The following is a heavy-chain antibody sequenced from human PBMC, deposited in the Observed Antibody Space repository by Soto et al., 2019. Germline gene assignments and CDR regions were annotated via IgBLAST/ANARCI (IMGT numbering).Heavy chain of an antibody. J-gene: IGHJ6*02. D-gene: IGHD3-9*01. V-gene: IGHV3-21*01. Sequence: EVQLVESGGGLVKPGGSLRLSCAASGFTFSSYSMNWVRQAPGKGLEWVSSISSSSSYIYYADSVKCRFTISRDNAKNSLYLQMNSLRAEDTAVYYCARSLYYDILTGYYSYYYGMDVWGQGTTVTVSS. CDR2: ISSSSSYI. CDR1: GFTFSSYS. CDR3: ARSLYYDILTGYYSYYYGMDV.